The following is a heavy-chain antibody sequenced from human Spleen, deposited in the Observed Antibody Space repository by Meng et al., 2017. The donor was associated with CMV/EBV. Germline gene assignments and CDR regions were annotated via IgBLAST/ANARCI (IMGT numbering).Heavy chain of an antibody. J-gene: IGHJ6*02. CDR3: ARDPYYYGMDV. CDR1: GFTFTNYG. V-gene: IGHV3-30*02. Sequence: GESLKISCAASGFTFTNYGMHWVRQAPDKGLEWVAFIRYDGSEKYYGDSVEGRLTISRDNSKNTVYLQMNSLRAEDTAVYYCARDPYYYGMDVWGQGTTVTVSS. CDR2: IRYDGSEK.